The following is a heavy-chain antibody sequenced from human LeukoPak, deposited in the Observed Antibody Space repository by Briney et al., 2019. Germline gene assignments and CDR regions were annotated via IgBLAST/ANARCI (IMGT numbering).Heavy chain of an antibody. CDR3: ARVYRTDKGSPSFDY. J-gene: IGHJ4*02. D-gene: IGHD5-12*01. CDR2: IYSGGST. Sequence: GGSLRLSCAASGFTVSSNYMSWVRQAPGKGLEWVSVIYSGGSTYYADSVKGRFTISRDNSKNTLYLQMNSLRAEDTAVYYCARVYRTDKGSPSFDYWGQGTLVTVSS. V-gene: IGHV3-66*01. CDR1: GFTVSSNY.